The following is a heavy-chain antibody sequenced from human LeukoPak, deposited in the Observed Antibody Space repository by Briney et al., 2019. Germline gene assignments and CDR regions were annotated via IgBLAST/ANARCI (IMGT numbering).Heavy chain of an antibody. CDR2: INPSGGST. CDR3: ASNSAGTSGGHWFDP. V-gene: IGHV1-46*01. Sequence: ASVKVSCKASGYTFTSYYMHWVRQAPGQGLEWMGIINPSGGSTSYAQKFQGRVTMTRDTSTSTVYMELSSLRSEDTAVYYCASNSAGTSGGHWFDPWGQGTLVTVSS. J-gene: IGHJ5*02. D-gene: IGHD6-13*01. CDR1: GYTFTSYY.